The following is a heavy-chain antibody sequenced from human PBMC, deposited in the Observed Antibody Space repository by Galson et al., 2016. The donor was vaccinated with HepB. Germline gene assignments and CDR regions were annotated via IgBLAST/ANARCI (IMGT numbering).Heavy chain of an antibody. D-gene: IGHD3-10*01. CDR2: VNSDEKIT. CDR1: GFTFDVHW. CDR3: ARDKGSGTYYNPGLDYYGMDV. Sequence: SLRLSCAASGFTFDVHWMHWVRQAPGRGLVWVSRVNSDEKITNYADSVEGRFTISRDNAINTLYLQMNSLRAEDTAVYYCARDKGSGTYYNPGLDYYGMDVWGQGTTVTVSS. J-gene: IGHJ6*02. V-gene: IGHV3-74*01.